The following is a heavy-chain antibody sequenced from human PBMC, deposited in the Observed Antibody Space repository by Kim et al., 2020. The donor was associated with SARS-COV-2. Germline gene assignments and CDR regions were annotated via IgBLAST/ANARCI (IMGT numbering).Heavy chain of an antibody. D-gene: IGHD6-13*01. V-gene: IGHV4-34*01. CDR2: INYTGGT. Sequence: SETLSLTCVVNGGSFNEYYWSWVRQSPGKGLEWIGEINYTGGTNNNPSLKSRVTMSVDTSKNQFSLNLTSVTAADTAVYFCARSSAASGGRDYDYWGQGTLVSVSS. CDR3: ARSSAASGGRDYDY. J-gene: IGHJ4*02. CDR1: GGSFNEYY.